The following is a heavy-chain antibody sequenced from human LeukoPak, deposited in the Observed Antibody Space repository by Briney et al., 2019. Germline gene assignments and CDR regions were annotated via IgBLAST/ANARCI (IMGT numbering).Heavy chain of an antibody. CDR1: GFSFSTYW. J-gene: IGHJ4*02. Sequence: GGSLRLSCVVSGFSFSTYWMTWVRQAPGKGLERLANIKQDGSEKYYVDSVKGRFAISRDNAKSSLYLQMNSLRAEDTAVYYCARGGGYSENWGQGIQVTVSS. D-gene: IGHD1-26*01. V-gene: IGHV3-7*03. CDR2: IKQDGSEK. CDR3: ARGGGYSEN.